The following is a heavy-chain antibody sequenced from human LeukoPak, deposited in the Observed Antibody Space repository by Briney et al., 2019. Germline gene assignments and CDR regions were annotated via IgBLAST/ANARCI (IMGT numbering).Heavy chain of an antibody. J-gene: IGHJ3*02. CDR3: ARDRWPIAALTGDAFDI. CDR1: GYSIRSGYY. D-gene: IGHD6-13*01. CDR2: IYHSGST. Sequence: SETLSLTCAVSGYSIRSGYYWGWIRQPPGKGLEWIGSIYHSGSTYYNPSLKSRVTISVDTSKNQFSLKLSSVTAADTAVYYCARDRWPIAALTGDAFDIWGQGTMVTVSS. V-gene: IGHV4-38-2*02.